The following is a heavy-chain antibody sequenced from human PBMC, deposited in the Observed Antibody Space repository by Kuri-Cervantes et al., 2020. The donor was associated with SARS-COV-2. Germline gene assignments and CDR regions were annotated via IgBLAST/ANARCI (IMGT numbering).Heavy chain of an antibody. J-gene: IGHJ4*02. CDR1: GFTFGDYA. Sequence: GESLKISCTASGFTFGDYAMSWVRQAPGKGLEWVANINQDYSEKYYVDSVKGRFTISRDNAKNSLFLQMNSLRAEDTAVYYCARDSADFWSGPSDYWGQGTLVTVSS. CDR2: INQDYSEK. V-gene: IGHV3-7*01. CDR3: ARDSADFWSGPSDY. D-gene: IGHD3-3*01.